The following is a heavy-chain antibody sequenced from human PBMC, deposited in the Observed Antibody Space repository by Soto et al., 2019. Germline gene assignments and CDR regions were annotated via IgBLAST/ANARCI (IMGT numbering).Heavy chain of an antibody. Sequence: SETLSLTCTVSGGSISSGGYYWSWIRQHPGKGLEWIGYIYYSGSTYYNPSLKSRVTISVDTSKNQFSLKLSSVTAADTAVYYCARCKSYASHFDYWGQGNLVTV. J-gene: IGHJ4*02. D-gene: IGHD2-2*01. V-gene: IGHV4-31*03. CDR3: ARCKSYASHFDY. CDR2: IYYSGST. CDR1: GGSISSGGYY.